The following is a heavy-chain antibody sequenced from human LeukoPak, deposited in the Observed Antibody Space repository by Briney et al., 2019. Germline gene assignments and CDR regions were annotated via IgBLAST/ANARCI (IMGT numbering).Heavy chain of an antibody. CDR1: GGSFSGYY. V-gene: IGHV4-34*01. CDR2: IKHSGST. D-gene: IGHD3-9*01. CDR3: ARLSAHYDILTGPSPPY. J-gene: IGHJ4*02. Sequence: SETLSLTCAVYGGSFSGYYWSWIRQPPGKGLVWIGEIKHSGSTNYNPSLKSRVTISADTSKNQFSLKLSSVTAADTTVYYCARLSAHYDILTGPSPPYWGQGTLVTVSS.